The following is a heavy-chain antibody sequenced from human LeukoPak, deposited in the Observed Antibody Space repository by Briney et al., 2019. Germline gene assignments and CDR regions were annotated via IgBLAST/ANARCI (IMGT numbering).Heavy chain of an antibody. V-gene: IGHV3-20*04. CDR1: GFTFEHHG. CDR2: LSWNSEVI. J-gene: IGHJ6*02. CDR3: ATEGHYSGMDV. Sequence: GGSLRLSCAASGFTFEHHGMAWVRQVPGKGLEWVAGLSWNSEVIVYADSVKGRFTVSRDNAKGSLFLQMNSLRAEDAALYYCATEGHYSGMDVWGPGTSVTVSS.